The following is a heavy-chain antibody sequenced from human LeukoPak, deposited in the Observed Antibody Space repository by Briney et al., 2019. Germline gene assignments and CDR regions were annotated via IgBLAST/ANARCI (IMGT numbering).Heavy chain of an antibody. Sequence: ASVKVSCKASGYTFTTYYMHWVRQAPGQGLEWMGWINAGTAYTKYSQKFQGRVTFTRDTSASTAYMELSSLRSEDTAVYYCAAVSLGNYYYYYGMDVWGQGTTVTVSS. V-gene: IGHV1-3*01. CDR2: INAGTAYT. CDR3: AAVSLGNYYYYYGMDV. J-gene: IGHJ6*02. D-gene: IGHD3-16*02. CDR1: GYTFTTYY.